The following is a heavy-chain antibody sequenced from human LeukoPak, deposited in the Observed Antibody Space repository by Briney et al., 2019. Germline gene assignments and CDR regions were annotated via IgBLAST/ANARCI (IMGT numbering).Heavy chain of an antibody. CDR2: ISYDGSNK. CDR3: AKDPSSGGHPDY. J-gene: IGHJ4*02. V-gene: IGHV3-30*18. Sequence: EGSLRLSCAASGFTFSSYGMHWVRQAPGKGLEWVAVISYDGSNKYYADSVKGRFTISRDNSKNTLYLQMNSLRAEDTAVYYCAKDPSSGGHPDYWGQGTLVTVSS. CDR1: GFTFSSYG. D-gene: IGHD2-15*01.